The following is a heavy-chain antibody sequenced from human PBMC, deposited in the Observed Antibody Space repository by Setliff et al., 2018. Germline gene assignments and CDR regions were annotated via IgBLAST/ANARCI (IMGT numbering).Heavy chain of an antibody. CDR3: ARRVDYDFWSGHTDY. D-gene: IGHD3-3*01. CDR1: GASISSHY. CDR2: IYHSGST. V-gene: IGHV4-4*02. Sequence: PSETLSLTCTVSGASISSHYWSWVRQPPGKGLEWIGEIYHSGSTNYNPSLKSRVTISVDKSKNQFSLKLSSVTAADTAVYYCARRVDYDFWSGHTDYWGQGTLVTVSS. J-gene: IGHJ4*02.